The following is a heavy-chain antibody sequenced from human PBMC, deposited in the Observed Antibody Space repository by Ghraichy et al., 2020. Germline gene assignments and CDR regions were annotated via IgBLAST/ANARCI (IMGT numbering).Heavy chain of an antibody. CDR2: INHSGST. CDR3: ARTIRELPIYYYGMDV. J-gene: IGHJ6*02. V-gene: IGHV4-34*01. D-gene: IGHD1-26*01. Sequence: SETLSLTCAVYGGSFSGYYWSWIRQPPGKGLEWIGEINHSGSTNYNPSLKSRVTISVDTSKNQFSLKLSSVTAADTAVYYCARTIRELPIYYYGMDVWGQGTTVTVSS. CDR1: GGSFSGYY.